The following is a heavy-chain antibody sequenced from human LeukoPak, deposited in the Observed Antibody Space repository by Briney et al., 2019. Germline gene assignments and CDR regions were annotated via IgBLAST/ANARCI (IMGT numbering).Heavy chain of an antibody. CDR2: ISASGGSS. J-gene: IGHJ4*02. CDR1: GFTFSNYA. CDR3: AKEMALGIAVAGFFDF. Sequence: GGSLRLSCAASGFTFSNYAINWVRQAPGKGLEWVSAISASGGSSYYADSVRDRFTISRGNSKNMLYPKMSSLRAEDTAVYYCAKEMALGIAVAGFFDFWGQGTLVTVSS. V-gene: IGHV3-23*01. D-gene: IGHD6-19*01.